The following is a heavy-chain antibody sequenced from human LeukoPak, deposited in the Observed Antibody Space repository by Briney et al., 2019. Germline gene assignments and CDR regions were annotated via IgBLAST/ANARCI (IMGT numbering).Heavy chain of an antibody. CDR3: ARELGINAFDV. CDR1: GYTLSDNH. D-gene: IGHD1-26*01. J-gene: IGHJ3*01. CDR2: IDPNSGVT. V-gene: IGHV1-2*02. Sequence: GASVKVSCKASGYTLSDNHLYWVRQAPGQGLEWMGWIDPNSGVTNFAQNFLGRLTMTTDTSISTAYMELSRLTSDDTTVYYCARELGINAFDVWGQGTLVTVSS.